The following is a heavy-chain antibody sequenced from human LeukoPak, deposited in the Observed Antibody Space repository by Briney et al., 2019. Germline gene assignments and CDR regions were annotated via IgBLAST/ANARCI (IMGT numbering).Heavy chain of an antibody. Sequence: SQTLSLTCTVSGGSISSGSYYWSWIRQPPGKGLEWIGSIYHSGSTYYNPSLKSRVTISVDTSKNQFSLKLSSVTAADTAVYYCARRRLSGVPAATNHDAFDIWGQGTMVTVSS. J-gene: IGHJ3*02. CDR1: GGSISSGSYY. V-gene: IGHV4-39*07. CDR3: ARRRLSGVPAATNHDAFDI. D-gene: IGHD2-2*01. CDR2: IYHSGST.